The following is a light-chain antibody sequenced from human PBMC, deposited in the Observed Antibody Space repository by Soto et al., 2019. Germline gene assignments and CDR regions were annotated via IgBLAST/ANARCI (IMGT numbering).Light chain of an antibody. CDR3: PQYAVSPPR. J-gene: IGKJ1*01. V-gene: IGKV3-20*01. CDR2: GAS. Sequence: EIVLTQSPGTLSLSPGERATLSCRASQSVSARYVAWYQRKPGQAPRLLIYGASHRATDIPVRFSASGSGTDFPLTITRLEPEDFAVHIFPQYAVSPPRFGLGPKVEF. CDR1: QSVSARY.